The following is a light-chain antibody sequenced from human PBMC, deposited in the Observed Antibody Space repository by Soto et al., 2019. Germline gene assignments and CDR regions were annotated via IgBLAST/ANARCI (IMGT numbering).Light chain of an antibody. CDR1: QGISSD. CDR2: AAS. V-gene: IGKV1-9*01. Sequence: IQLTQSPSSLSASVGDRVTITCRASQGISSDLAWYQQKPGKAPKLLIYAASTLQSGVPLRSSCSGYETNYTLSIRCLLPPEFATYFCYQRNRDPRALRSWTTGHIT. CDR3: YQRNRDPRALRSWTTGHIT. J-gene: IGKJ5*01.